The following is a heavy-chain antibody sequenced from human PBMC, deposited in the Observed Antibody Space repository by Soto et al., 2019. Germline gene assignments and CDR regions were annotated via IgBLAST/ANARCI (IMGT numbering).Heavy chain of an antibody. CDR3: ARLAPCSSGICYSRPLDY. V-gene: IGHV1-18*01. D-gene: IGHD2-15*01. CDR2: ITPNNGTK. CDR1: GYSFATHG. Sequence: QVQLQQSGAEVKKPGASVKVSCKASGYSFATHGISWVRQAPGQGLQWMGWITPNNGTKNYAQRLHGRLTMTTDTSTNTAYMELRSLRSDDTAVYFCARLAPCSSGICYSRPLDYWGQGTLVTVSS. J-gene: IGHJ4*02.